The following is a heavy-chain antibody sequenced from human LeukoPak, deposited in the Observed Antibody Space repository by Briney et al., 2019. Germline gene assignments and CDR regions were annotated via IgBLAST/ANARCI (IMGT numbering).Heavy chain of an antibody. J-gene: IGHJ4*02. CDR1: GFTFSSYS. D-gene: IGHD3-10*01. Sequence: GGSLRLSCAASGFTFSSYSMNWVRQAPGKGLEWVSYISSSSSTIYYADSVKGRFTISRDNAKNSLYLQMNSLRAEDTAVYYCARDGSVGSGSYWNYFDYWGQGTLVTVSS. V-gene: IGHV3-48*04. CDR3: ARDGSVGSGSYWNYFDY. CDR2: ISSSSSTI.